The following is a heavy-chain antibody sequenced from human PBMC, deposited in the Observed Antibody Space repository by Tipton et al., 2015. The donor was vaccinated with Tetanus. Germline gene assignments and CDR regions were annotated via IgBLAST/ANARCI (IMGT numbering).Heavy chain of an antibody. CDR1: GGSVNSGSYY. CDR2: IYQSGST. J-gene: IGHJ6*02. Sequence: TLSLTCTVSGGSVNSGSYYWSWIRHPPGKGLEWIGYIYQSGSTSYSPSLESRLTISLETYKNQLSLRLSSVTAADTAVYYCARGGPYSPDTGNDYHLFGMDVWGQGATVTVSS. D-gene: IGHD2-21*01. CDR3: ARGGPYSPDTGNDYHLFGMDV. V-gene: IGHV4-61*01.